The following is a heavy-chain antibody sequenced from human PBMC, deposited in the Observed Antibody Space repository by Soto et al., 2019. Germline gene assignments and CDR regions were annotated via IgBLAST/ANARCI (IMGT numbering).Heavy chain of an antibody. J-gene: IGHJ6*02. CDR1: GFTFSSYA. Sequence: QVQLVESGGGVVQPGRSLRLSCAASGFTFSSYAMHWVRQAPGKGLEWVAVISYDGSNKYYADSVKGRFTISRDNSKNTLYLQRNSLRAEDTAVYYCARAGCDGGRCYTLVGLRYGMDVWGQGTTVTVSS. D-gene: IGHD2-15*01. CDR2: ISYDGSNK. V-gene: IGHV3-30-3*01. CDR3: ARAGCDGGRCYTLVGLRYGMDV.